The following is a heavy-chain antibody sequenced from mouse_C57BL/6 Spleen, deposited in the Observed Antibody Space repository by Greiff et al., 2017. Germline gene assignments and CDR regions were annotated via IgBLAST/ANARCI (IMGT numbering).Heavy chain of an antibody. CDR1: GFTFSDYG. V-gene: IGHV5-17*01. CDR2: ISSGSSTI. J-gene: IGHJ1*03. CDR3: ARGAFGNGYFDV. Sequence: EVHLVESGGGLVKPGGSLKLSCAASGFTFSDYGMHWVRQAPEKGLEWVAYISSGSSTIYYADTVKGRFTISRDNAKNTLFLQMTSLRSEDTAMYYCARGAFGNGYFDVWGTGTTVTVSS.